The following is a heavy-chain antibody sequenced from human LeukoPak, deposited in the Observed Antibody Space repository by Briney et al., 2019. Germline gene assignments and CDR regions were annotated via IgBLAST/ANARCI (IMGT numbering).Heavy chain of an antibody. CDR1: GFTFSDFY. Sequence: GGSLRPSCAASGFTFSDFYTSWVRQAPGEGLEWVSYISPSGTYTNYADSVKGRFTISRDNAKNSLFLQMNSLRAEDTGLYYCARGHYGMDVWGQGTTVTVSS. V-gene: IGHV3-11*06. CDR3: ARGHYGMDV. CDR2: ISPSGTYT. J-gene: IGHJ6*02.